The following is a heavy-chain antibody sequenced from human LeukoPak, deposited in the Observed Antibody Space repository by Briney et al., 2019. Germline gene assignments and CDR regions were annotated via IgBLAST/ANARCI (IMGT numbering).Heavy chain of an antibody. V-gene: IGHV3-48*03. J-gene: IGHJ4*02. CDR3: ARRKGYSYGPYYFDY. Sequence: GGSLRLSCAASGFTFSSYEMNWVRQAPGKGLEWGSYISSSGSTIYYADSVKGRFTIPRDNAKNSLYLQMNSLRAEDTAVYYCARRKGYSYGPYYFDYWGQGTLVTVSS. D-gene: IGHD5-18*01. CDR2: ISSSGSTI. CDR1: GFTFSSYE.